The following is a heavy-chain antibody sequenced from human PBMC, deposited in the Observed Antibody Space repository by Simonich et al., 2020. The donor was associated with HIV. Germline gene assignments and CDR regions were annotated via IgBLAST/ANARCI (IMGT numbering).Heavy chain of an antibody. CDR1: GFTFSSYG. CDR2: IWDDGSNK. D-gene: IGHD5-12*01. J-gene: IGHJ4*02. Sequence: QVQLVESGGGVVQPGRSLRLSCAASGFTFSSYGMHWVRQAPGKGLEGVAVIWDDGSNKYYADSVKGRFTISRDNSKNTLYLQMNSLRAEDTAMYYCAKVTPRGGYVFDYWGQGTLVTVSS. CDR3: AKVTPRGGYVFDY. V-gene: IGHV3-30*18.